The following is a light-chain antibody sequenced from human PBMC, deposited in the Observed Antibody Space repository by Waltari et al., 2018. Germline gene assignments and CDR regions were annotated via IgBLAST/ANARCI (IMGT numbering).Light chain of an antibody. V-gene: IGKV3-15*01. CDR1: QRVSSD. Sequence: EIVMTQSPATLSVSPGERSPPPCSARQRVSSDLAWSQQKPGQAPRLPFYCASTRATGIPARFSGSGSGTDFTLSISSLQSEDFALYYCQQYNDWPKITFGQGTRLEIK. J-gene: IGKJ5*01. CDR3: QQYNDWPKIT. CDR2: CAS.